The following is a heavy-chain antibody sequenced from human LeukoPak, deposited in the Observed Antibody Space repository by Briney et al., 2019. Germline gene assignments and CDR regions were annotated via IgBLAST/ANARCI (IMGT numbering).Heavy chain of an antibody. V-gene: IGHV1-8*01. Sequence: ASLKVSCKASEYTFTSYDINWVGQVTGQGLDWMGWMNPNSGNTGYAQSFQGRVTMTRNTSISTAYMELSSLRSEDTAVYYCARTFRVGATITRAFDIWGQGTMVTVSS. CDR1: EYTFTSYD. CDR3: ARTFRVGATITRAFDI. J-gene: IGHJ3*02. CDR2: MNPNSGNT. D-gene: IGHD1-26*01.